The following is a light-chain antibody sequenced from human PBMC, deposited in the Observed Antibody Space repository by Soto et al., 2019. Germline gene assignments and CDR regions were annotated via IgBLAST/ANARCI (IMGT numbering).Light chain of an antibody. J-gene: IGLJ2*01. CDR1: SGHSSYA. CDR2: LNSDGSH. V-gene: IGLV4-69*01. CDR3: QTWGTGIQV. Sequence: QPVLTQLPSASASLGASVKLTCTLSSGHSSYAIAWHQQQPETGPRYLMKLNSDGSHSKGDGIPDRFSGSSSGAERYLTISSLQSEDEADYYCQTWGTGIQVFGGGTKLTVL.